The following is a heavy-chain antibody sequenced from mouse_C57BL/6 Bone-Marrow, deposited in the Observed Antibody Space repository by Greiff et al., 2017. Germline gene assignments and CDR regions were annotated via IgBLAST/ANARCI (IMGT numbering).Heavy chain of an antibody. CDR1: GYSITSGYY. CDR2: ISYDGSN. J-gene: IGHJ1*03. CDR3: ARDLLLMTTVPFWYFDV. Sequence: EVQLQESGPGLVKPSQSLSLTCSVTGYSITSGYYWNWIRQFPGNKLEWMGYISYDGSNNYNPSLKNRISITRDTSKNQFFLKLNSVTTEDTATYYCARDLLLMTTVPFWYFDVWGTGTTVTVSS. V-gene: IGHV3-6*01. D-gene: IGHD1-1*01.